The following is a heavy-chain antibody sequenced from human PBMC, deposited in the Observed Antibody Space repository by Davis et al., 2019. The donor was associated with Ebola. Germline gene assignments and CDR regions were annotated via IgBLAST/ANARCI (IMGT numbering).Heavy chain of an antibody. D-gene: IGHD1-1*01. J-gene: IGHJ4*02. CDR2: IKQDGSEK. CDR1: GFTFSSYS. V-gene: IGHV3-7*03. CDR3: ARGGYD. Sequence: GESLKISCAASGFTFSSYSMNWVRQAPGKGLEWVANIKQDGSEKYYVDSVKGRFTISRDNAKNSLYLQMNSLRAEDTAVYYCARGGYDWGQGTLVTVSS.